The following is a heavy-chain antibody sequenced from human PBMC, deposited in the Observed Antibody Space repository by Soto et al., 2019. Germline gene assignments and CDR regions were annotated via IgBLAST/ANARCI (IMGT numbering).Heavy chain of an antibody. CDR2: IYYSGST. D-gene: IGHD6-19*01. J-gene: IGHJ5*02. CDR1: GGSISSGSYY. V-gene: IGHV4-39*01. CDR3: ARHRQRSIAVALNWFDP. Sequence: SETLSLTCTVSGGSISSGSYYWGWIRQPPGKGLEWIGSIYYSGSTYYNPSLKSRVTISVDTSKNQFSLKLSSVTAADTAVYYCARHRQRSIAVALNWFDPWGQGTLVT.